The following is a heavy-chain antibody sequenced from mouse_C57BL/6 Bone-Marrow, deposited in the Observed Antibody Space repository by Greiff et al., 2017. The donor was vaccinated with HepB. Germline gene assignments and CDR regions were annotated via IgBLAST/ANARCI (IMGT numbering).Heavy chain of an antibody. V-gene: IGHV1-82*01. D-gene: IGHD3-1*01. CDR2: IYPGDGDT. CDR3: ARGGLSWFAY. J-gene: IGHJ3*01. Sequence: QVQLQQSGPELVKPGASVKISCKASGYAFSSSWMNWVKQRPGKGLEWIGRIYPGDGDTNYNGKFKGKATLTADKSSSTAYMQLSSLTSEDSAVYFCARGGLSWFAYWGQGTLVTDSA. CDR1: GYAFSSSW.